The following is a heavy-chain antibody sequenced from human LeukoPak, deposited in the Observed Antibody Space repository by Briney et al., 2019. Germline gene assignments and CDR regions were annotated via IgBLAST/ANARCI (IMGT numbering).Heavy chain of an antibody. Sequence: GGPLRLSCAASAITFSSHWMHWVRQAPGKGLVWVSRINSDGSGTDYADSVKGRFTISRDNAKKTLYLQMNSLRVEDTAVYYYGRPASSSLYAVDLWGQDPGVTVSS. V-gene: IGHV3-74*01. CDR3: GRPASSSLYAVDL. CDR2: INSDGSGT. D-gene: IGHD6-13*01. J-gene: IGHJ1*01. CDR1: AITFSSHW.